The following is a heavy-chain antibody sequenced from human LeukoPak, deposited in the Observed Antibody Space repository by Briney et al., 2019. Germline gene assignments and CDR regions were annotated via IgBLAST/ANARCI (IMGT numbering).Heavy chain of an antibody. CDR1: GGSISSYY. D-gene: IGHD3-22*01. CDR2: IYYSGST. V-gene: IGHV4-59*01. CDR3: ARGRYYYDSSGYYYFDY. J-gene: IGHJ4*02. Sequence: SETLSLTCTVSGGSISSYYWSWIRQPPGKGLEWIGYIYYSGSTNYNPPLKSRVTISVDTSKNQFSLKLSSVTAADTAVYYCARGRYYYDSSGYYYFDYWGQGTLVTVSS.